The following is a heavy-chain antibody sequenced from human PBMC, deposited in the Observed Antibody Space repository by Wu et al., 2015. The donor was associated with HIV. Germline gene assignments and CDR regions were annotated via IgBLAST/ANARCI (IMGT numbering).Heavy chain of an antibody. CDR3: ARWVGSYSSGWYVGHAFDI. CDR1: GYTFTGYY. V-gene: IGHV1-2*02. Sequence: QVQLVQSGAEVKKPGASVKVSCKASGYTFTGYYMHWVRQAPGQGLEWMGWINPNSGGTNYAQKFQGRVTMTRDTSISTAYMELSRLRSDDTAVYYCARWVGSYSSGWYVGHAFDIWGQGTMVTVSS. CDR2: INPNSGGT. J-gene: IGHJ3*02. D-gene: IGHD6-19*01.